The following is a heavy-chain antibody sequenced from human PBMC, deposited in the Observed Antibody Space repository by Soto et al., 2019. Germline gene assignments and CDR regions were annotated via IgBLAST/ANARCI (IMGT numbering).Heavy chain of an antibody. CDR3: ARYDFGIFDY. J-gene: IGHJ4*02. CDR2: TYHSEST. CDR1: GDSVTSSNW. Sequence: SETLSLTCAVSGDSVTSSNWWSWVRQPPGKGLEWIGETYHSESTNYNPSLKSRVTMSIDKSKNQFSLKLTSVTAADTAVYFCARYDFGIFDYWGQGTLVTVSS. V-gene: IGHV4-4*02. D-gene: IGHD4-17*01.